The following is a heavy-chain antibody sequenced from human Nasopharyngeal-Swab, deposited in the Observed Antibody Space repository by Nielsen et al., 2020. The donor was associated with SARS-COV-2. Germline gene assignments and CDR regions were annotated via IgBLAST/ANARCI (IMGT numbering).Heavy chain of an antibody. V-gene: IGHV3-48*04. CDR3: ARGPPEYL. J-gene: IGHJ4*02. Sequence: VRQAPGKALEWVSYISDSSSIIYYTNSVKGRFTVSRDNAKNSLYLQMNSLRAEDTAVYYCARGPPEYLWGQGTLVTVSS. D-gene: IGHD1-14*01. CDR2: ISDSSSII.